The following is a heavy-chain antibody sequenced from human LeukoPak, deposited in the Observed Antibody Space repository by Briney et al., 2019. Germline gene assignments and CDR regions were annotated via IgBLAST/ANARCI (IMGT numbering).Heavy chain of an antibody. J-gene: IGHJ4*02. CDR3: AKDISASYYYDSSGYDY. D-gene: IGHD3-22*01. CDR2: ISGSGGST. V-gene: IGHV3-23*01. CDR1: GFTFSSYA. Sequence: GGSLRLSCAASGFTFSSYAMSWVRQAPGKGLESVSAISGSGGSTYYADSVKGRFTISRDNSKNTLYLQMNSLRAEDTAVYYCAKDISASYYYDSSGYDYWGQGTLVTVSS.